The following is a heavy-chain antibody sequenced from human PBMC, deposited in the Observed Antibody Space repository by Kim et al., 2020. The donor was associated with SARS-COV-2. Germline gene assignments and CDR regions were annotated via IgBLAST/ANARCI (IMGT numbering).Heavy chain of an antibody. CDR2: IYYSGST. J-gene: IGHJ6*02. CDR3: AREYSSSLDV. Sequence: SETLSLTCTVSGGSISSYYWSWIRQPPGKGLEWIGYIYYSGSTNYNPSLKSRVTISVDTSKNKFSLKLSSVTAADTAVYYCAREYSSSLDVWGQGTTVTVSS. CDR1: GGSISSYY. D-gene: IGHD6-6*01. V-gene: IGHV4-59*13.